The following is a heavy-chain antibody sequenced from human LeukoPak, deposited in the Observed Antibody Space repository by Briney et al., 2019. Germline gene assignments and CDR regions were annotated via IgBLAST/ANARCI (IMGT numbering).Heavy chain of an antibody. Sequence: SQTLSPTCTVSGGSISSDSYYWSWIRQPAGKGLEWIGLIYTSGSANYNPSLKSRVTISLDTSKNQFSLKLTSVTAADTAVYYCARDTYYYDSRFDPWGQGTLVTVSS. D-gene: IGHD3-22*01. CDR1: GGSISSDSYY. V-gene: IGHV4-61*02. CDR3: ARDTYYYDSRFDP. J-gene: IGHJ5*02. CDR2: IYTSGSA.